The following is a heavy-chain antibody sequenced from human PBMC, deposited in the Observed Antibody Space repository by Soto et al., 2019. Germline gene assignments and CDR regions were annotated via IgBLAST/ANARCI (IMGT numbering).Heavy chain of an antibody. V-gene: IGHV3-23*01. CDR2: ISGRGGRS. J-gene: IGHJ4*02. CDR1: GFTFSNYA. CDR3: AKAYFVWSSEQPYYFDY. Sequence: VQLLDSGGGLVQPGGSLRLSCAASGFTFSNYAMTWVRQGPGKGLEWVSGISGRGGRSYYTDSVKGRFTISRDNSKSTLYVQMNSLRAEDTAVYYCAKAYFVWSSEQPYYFDYWGQGTLVTVSS. D-gene: IGHD3-16*01.